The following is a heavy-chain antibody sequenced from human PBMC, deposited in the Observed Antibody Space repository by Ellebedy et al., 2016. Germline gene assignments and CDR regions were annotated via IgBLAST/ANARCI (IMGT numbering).Heavy chain of an antibody. CDR3: ARVTKDYYDSSGYHDY. CDR2: IYYSGST. Sequence: SETLSLTXTVSGGSISSSSYYWGWIRQPPGKGLEWIGSIYYSGSTYYNPSLKSRVTISVDTSKNQFSLKLSSVTAADTAVYYCARVTKDYYDSSGYHDYWGQGTLVTVSS. J-gene: IGHJ4*02. CDR1: GGSISSSSYY. D-gene: IGHD3-22*01. V-gene: IGHV4-39*07.